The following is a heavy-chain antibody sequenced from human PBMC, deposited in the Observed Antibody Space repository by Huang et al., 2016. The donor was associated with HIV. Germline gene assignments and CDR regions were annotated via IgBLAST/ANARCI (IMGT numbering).Heavy chain of an antibody. D-gene: IGHD6-19*01. CDR2: INSDGSST. J-gene: IGHJ4*02. CDR1: GFTFSSYW. V-gene: IGHV3-74*01. Sequence: EVQLVESGGGLVQPGGSLRLSCAVSGFTFSSYWMHWVRQATGKGLVWVSRINSDGSSTSYADYVKGRFTISRGNAKNTLYLQMNSLRAEDTAVYYCARDSQQWLVEDYWGQGTLVTVSS. CDR3: ARDSQQWLVEDY.